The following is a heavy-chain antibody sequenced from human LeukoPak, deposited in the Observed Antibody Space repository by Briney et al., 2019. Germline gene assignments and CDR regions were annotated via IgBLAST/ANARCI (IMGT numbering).Heavy chain of an antibody. CDR1: GDSVSSNSAA. CDR2: TYYRSKWYN. D-gene: IGHD6-19*01. CDR3: TRDEQWLVYFDY. V-gene: IGHV6-1*01. J-gene: IGHJ4*02. Sequence: SQTLSLTCAISGDSVSSNSAAWNWIRQSPSRGLEWLRRTYYRSKWYNDYAESVKSRITINPDTSKNQFSLQLNSVTPEDTAVCYCTRDEQWLVYFDYWGQGTLVTVSS.